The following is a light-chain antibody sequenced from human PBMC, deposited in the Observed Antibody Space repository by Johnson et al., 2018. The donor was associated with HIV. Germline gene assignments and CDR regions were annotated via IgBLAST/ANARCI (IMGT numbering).Light chain of an antibody. J-gene: IGLJ1*01. CDR2: DNN. CDR3: GTWDSSLSAFYV. Sequence: QSVLTQPPSVSAAPGQKVTISCSGSSSNIGNNYVSWYQHLPGTAPKLLIYDNNKRPSGIPDRFSGSKSGTSATLGITGLQNGDEADYYCGTWDSSLSAFYVFGTGTKVTVL. V-gene: IGLV1-51*01. CDR1: SSNIGNNY.